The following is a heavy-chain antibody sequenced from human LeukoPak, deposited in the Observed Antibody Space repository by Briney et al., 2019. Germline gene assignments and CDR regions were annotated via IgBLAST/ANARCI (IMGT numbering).Heavy chain of an antibody. J-gene: IGHJ4*02. CDR2: ISSSSSYI. CDR1: GFTFSSYT. V-gene: IGHV3-21*01. Sequence: GSLRLSCAASGFTFSSYTMNWVRQAPGKGLQSVSSISSSSSYIYYADSVKGRFTISRDNSKNSLYLQMNSLRAEDTAVYYCARDDMATIWNWGQGTLVTVSS. D-gene: IGHD5-24*01. CDR3: ARDDMATIWN.